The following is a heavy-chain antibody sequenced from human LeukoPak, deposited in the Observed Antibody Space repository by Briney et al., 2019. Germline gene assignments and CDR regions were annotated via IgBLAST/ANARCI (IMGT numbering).Heavy chain of an antibody. Sequence: SVTLSLTCTVSGGSISSSSYSWGWIRQPPGKGLEWIGSIYYSGSTYYNPSLKSRVAISVDTSKNQFSLKLSSVTAADTAVYYCARHPEYYYDSSGFDYWGQGTLVTVSS. CDR1: GGSISSSSYS. V-gene: IGHV4-39*01. D-gene: IGHD3-22*01. J-gene: IGHJ4*02. CDR2: IYYSGST. CDR3: ARHPEYYYDSSGFDY.